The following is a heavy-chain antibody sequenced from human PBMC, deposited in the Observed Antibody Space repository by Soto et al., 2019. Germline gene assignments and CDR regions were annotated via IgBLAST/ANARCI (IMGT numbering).Heavy chain of an antibody. D-gene: IGHD2-21*02. V-gene: IGHV1-3*01. CDR2: INAGNGNT. J-gene: IGHJ4*02. CDR1: GYTLTGYA. CDR3: ARSIVVVTALDY. Sequence: ASGKVSCKAFGYTLTGYAVHWLRQDHGQRLEWMGWINAGNGNTKYSQKFQGRVTITRDTSASTAYMELSSLRSEDTAVYYCARSIVVVTALDYWGQRTLVTVSS.